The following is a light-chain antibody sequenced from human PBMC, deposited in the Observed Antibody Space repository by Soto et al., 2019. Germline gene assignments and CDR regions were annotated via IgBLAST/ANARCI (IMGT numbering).Light chain of an antibody. CDR3: MQALQTRT. CDR2: LGS. V-gene: IGKV2-28*01. Sequence: EIVMTQSPLSLPVTPGEPASISFRSSQSLLHSNGYNYLDWYLQKPGQSPQLLIYLGSNRASGVPDRFSGSGSGTDFTLKISRVEAEDVGVYYCMQALQTRTFGQGTKVDIK. J-gene: IGKJ1*01. CDR1: QSLLHSNGYNY.